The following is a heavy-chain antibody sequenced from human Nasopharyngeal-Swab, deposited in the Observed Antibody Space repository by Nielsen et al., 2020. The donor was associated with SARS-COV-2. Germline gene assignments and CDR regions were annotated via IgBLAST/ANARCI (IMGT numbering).Heavy chain of an antibody. CDR3: ARARYSGSSYDAFDI. CDR1: GYTLTELS. D-gene: IGHD1-26*01. V-gene: IGHV1-24*01. Sequence: ASVKVSCKVSGYTLTELSMHWVRQAPGKGLEWVGGFDPEDGETIYAQKFQGRVTMTRDTSTSTVYMELSSLRSEDTAVYYCARARYSGSSYDAFDIWGQGTMVTVSS. CDR2: FDPEDGET. J-gene: IGHJ3*02.